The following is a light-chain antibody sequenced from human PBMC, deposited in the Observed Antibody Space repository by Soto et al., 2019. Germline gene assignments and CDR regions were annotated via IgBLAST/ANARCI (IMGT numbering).Light chain of an antibody. Sequence: QSALTQPASVSRSPGQSITVSCTGTSSDVGGYNYVSWYQQHPGKAPKLMIYDVSNRPSGVSNRFSGSKSGNTASLTISGLQAEDEADYYCSSYRSSSALGVFGGGTKLTVL. CDR1: SSDVGGYNY. CDR2: DVS. V-gene: IGLV2-14*01. J-gene: IGLJ2*01. CDR3: SSYRSSSALGV.